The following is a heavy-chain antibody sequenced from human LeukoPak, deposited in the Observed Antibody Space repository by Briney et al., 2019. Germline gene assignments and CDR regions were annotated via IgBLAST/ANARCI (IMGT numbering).Heavy chain of an antibody. J-gene: IGHJ4*02. D-gene: IGHD3-22*01. Sequence: SETLSLTCAAYGGSFSGYYWSWIRQPPGKGLEWIGEINHSGSTNCNPSLKSRVTISVDTSKNQFSLKLSSVTAADTAVYYCARAGESSGYYQRPRFDYWGQGTLVTVSS. CDR1: GGSFSGYY. CDR2: INHSGST. V-gene: IGHV4-34*01. CDR3: ARAGESSGYYQRPRFDY.